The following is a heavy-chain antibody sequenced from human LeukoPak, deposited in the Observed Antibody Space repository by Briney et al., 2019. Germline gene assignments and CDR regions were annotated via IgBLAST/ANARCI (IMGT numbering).Heavy chain of an antibody. V-gene: IGHV4-39*01. CDR1: GGSISSSSNY. J-gene: IGHJ4*02. D-gene: IGHD6-19*01. CDR2: IYYRGSP. Sequence: NTSETLSLTCTVSGGSISSSSNYWRSIRQPPGTWLEWIGTIYYRGSPYYIPSPKRRVTISVHTSKNQSSLELSSVTPADTAVYYCGRHFQWLVRVDYWGQGTLVTVSS. CDR3: GRHFQWLVRVDY.